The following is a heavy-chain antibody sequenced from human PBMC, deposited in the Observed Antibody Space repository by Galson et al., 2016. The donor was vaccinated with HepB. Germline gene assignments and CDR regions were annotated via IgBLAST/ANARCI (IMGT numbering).Heavy chain of an antibody. J-gene: IGHJ4*02. CDR2: ISRNSDSV. CDR1: GFTSDDYD. V-gene: IGHV3-9*02. D-gene: IGHD6-19*01. Sequence: SLRLSCAASGFTSDDYDMHWVRQAPGKGLEWVSGISRNSDSVGNEDSVTGRFTIARDTAKNYLYLQMNSLRPEDTALYYCAKGSPGIAVPNPLTDWGQGTLVTVSS. CDR3: AKGSPGIAVPNPLTD.